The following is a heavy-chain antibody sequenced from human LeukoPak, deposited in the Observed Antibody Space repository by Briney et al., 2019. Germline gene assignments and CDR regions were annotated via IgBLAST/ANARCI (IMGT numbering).Heavy chain of an antibody. D-gene: IGHD2-2*03. CDR1: GYTFTTYE. CDR2: MNPNSGKT. Sequence: GASVKVPCKASGYTFTTYEIHWVRQATGQGPEWMGWMNPNSGKTGFAQKFQGRITNTRNTSINTAYMDLTSLISEDTAVYYCARWIKAGHYYFDYWGQGTLVTVSS. CDR3: ARWIKAGHYYFDY. V-gene: IGHV1-8*03. J-gene: IGHJ4*02.